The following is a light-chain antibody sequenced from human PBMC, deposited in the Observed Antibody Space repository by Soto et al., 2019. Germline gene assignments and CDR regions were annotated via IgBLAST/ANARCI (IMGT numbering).Light chain of an antibody. CDR2: LEGSGSY. Sequence: QSVLTQSSSASASLGSSVKLTCTLSSWHSSYIIAWHQQQPGKAPRYLMKLEGSGSYNKGSGVPDRFSGSSSGADRYLTISNLQFEDEADYYCETWDSNTHTVFGGGTKVTVL. V-gene: IGLV4-60*02. CDR3: ETWDSNTHTV. J-gene: IGLJ3*02. CDR1: SWHSSYI.